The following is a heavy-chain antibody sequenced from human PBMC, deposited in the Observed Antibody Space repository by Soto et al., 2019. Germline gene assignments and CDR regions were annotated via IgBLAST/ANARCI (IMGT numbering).Heavy chain of an antibody. J-gene: IGHJ5*02. CDR2: IYYTGST. CDR1: GGSISSYF. CDR3: ARHCGEALCLFDP. D-gene: IGHD4-17*01. Sequence: QVHLQESGPGLVKPSETLVLACTVSGGSISSYFWSWIRQAPGKGLEWIGFIYYTGSTNYNPSFKSRVTISVVSSKNQVSVKLTSGTAADTAVYSCARHCGEALCLFDPWGQGALVTVSS. V-gene: IGHV4-59*08.